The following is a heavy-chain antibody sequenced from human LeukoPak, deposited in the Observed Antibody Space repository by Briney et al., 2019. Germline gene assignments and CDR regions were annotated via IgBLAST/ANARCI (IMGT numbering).Heavy chain of an antibody. J-gene: IGHJ5*02. CDR3: ARPHREWELLS. CDR2: IYTSGST. V-gene: IGHV4-4*09. Sequence: SEILSLTCTVSGGSISSYYWSWIRQPPGKGLEWIGYIYTSGSTNYNPSLKSRVTISVDTSKNQFSLKLSSVTAADTAVYYCARPHREWELLSWRQGTLVTVSS. D-gene: IGHD1-26*01. CDR1: GGSISSYY.